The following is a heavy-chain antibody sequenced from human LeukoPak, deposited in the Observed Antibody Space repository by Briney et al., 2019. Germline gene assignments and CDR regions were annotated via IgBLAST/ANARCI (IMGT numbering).Heavy chain of an antibody. CDR1: GFTFSDYY. D-gene: IGHD3-3*01. Sequence: GGSLRLSCAASGFTFSDYYMSWIRQAPGKGLEWVSYISSSGSTTYYADSVKGRFTISRDNAKNSLYLQMNSLRAEDTAVYYCARDSILRFLEWTQAGYFDYWGQGTLVTVSS. V-gene: IGHV3-11*04. CDR3: ARDSILRFLEWTQAGYFDY. J-gene: IGHJ4*02. CDR2: ISSSGSTT.